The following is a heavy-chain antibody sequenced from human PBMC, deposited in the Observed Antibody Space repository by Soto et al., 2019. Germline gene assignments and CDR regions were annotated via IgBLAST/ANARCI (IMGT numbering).Heavy chain of an antibody. CDR1: GGSISSGGYY. CDR2: IYYSGST. CDR3: ARGITMVRGTFGAFDI. V-gene: IGHV4-31*03. D-gene: IGHD3-10*01. J-gene: IGHJ3*02. Sequence: QVQLQESGPELVKPSQTLSLTCTVSGGSISSGGYYWSWIRQHPGKGLEWIGYIYYSGSTYYNPSLKSRVTISVDTSKNQFSLKLSSVTAADTAVYYCARGITMVRGTFGAFDIWGQGTMVTVSS.